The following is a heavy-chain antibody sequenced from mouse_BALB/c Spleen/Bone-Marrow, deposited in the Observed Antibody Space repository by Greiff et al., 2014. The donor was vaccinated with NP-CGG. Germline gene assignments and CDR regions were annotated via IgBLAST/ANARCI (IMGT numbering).Heavy chain of an antibody. D-gene: IGHD2-12*01. CDR3: ARNAFYRGYAMDY. J-gene: IGHJ4*01. CDR2: ISNGGGST. V-gene: IGHV5-12*02. CDR1: GFTFSDYY. Sequence: EVQVVEPGGGLVQPGGSLKLSCATSGFTFSDYYMYWVRQTPEKRLEWVAYISNGGGSTYYPDTVKGRFTISRDNAKNTLYLQMSRLKSEDTAMYYCARNAFYRGYAMDYWGQGTSVTVSS.